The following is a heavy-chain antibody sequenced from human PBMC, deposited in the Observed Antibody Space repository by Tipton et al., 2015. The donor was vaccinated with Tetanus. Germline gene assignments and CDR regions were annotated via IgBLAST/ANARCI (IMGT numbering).Heavy chain of an antibody. CDR2: INHSGNT. J-gene: IGHJ5*02. D-gene: IGHD6-6*01. CDR1: GASMSSSSYY. CDR3: ARDQGGGRVVRLNWFDP. Sequence: TLSLTCNVSGASMSSSSYYWDWIRQPPGKGLEWIGEINHSGNTNHNPSLKSRVTLSVDTSKNQFSLKLTSVTAADTAMYYCARDQGGGRVVRLNWFDPWGQGTLVTV. V-gene: IGHV4-39*07.